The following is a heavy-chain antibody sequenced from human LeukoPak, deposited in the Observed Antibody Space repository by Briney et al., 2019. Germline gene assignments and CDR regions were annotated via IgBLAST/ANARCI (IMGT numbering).Heavy chain of an antibody. V-gene: IGHV4-34*01. J-gene: IGHJ5*02. CDR1: GGSFSGYY. Sequence: PSETLSLTCAVYGGSFSGYYWSWIRQPPGKGLEWIGEINHSGSTNYNPSLKSRVTISVDTSKNRFSLKLSSVTAADTAVYYCARGRIMITFGGVIVYPNWFDPWGQGTLVTVSS. D-gene: IGHD3-16*02. CDR3: ARGRIMITFGGVIVYPNWFDP. CDR2: INHSGST.